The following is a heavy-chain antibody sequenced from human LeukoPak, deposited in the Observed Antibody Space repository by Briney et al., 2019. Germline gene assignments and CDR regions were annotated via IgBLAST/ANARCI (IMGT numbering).Heavy chain of an antibody. J-gene: IGHJ4*02. D-gene: IGHD6-6*01. CDR2: IYHSGST. Sequence: SETLSLTCAVSGGSISSGGYSWSWIRQPPGKGLEWIGYIYHSGSTYYNPSLKSRVTISVDRSKNQFSLKLSSVTAADTAVYYCARGKAARRPGSLFDYWGQGTLVTVSS. V-gene: IGHV4-30-2*01. CDR1: GGSISSGGYS. CDR3: ARGKAARRPGSLFDY.